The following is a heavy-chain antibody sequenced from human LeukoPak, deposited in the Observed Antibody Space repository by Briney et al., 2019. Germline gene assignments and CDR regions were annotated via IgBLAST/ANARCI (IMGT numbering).Heavy chain of an antibody. V-gene: IGHV4-39*07. CDR2: IYYSGST. CDR1: GGSISSSSYY. J-gene: IGHJ4*02. Sequence: PSETLSLTCTVSGGSISSSSYYWGWIRQPPGKGLEWIGSIYYSGSTYYNPSLKSRVTISVDTSKNQFSLKLSSVTAADTAVYYCARVGFRTPLYYFDYWGQGTLVTVSS. D-gene: IGHD1-1*01. CDR3: ARVGFRTPLYYFDY.